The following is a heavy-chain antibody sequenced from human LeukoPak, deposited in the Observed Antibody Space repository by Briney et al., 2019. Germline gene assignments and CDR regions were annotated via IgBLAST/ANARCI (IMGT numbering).Heavy chain of an antibody. J-gene: IGHJ4*02. D-gene: IGHD2-15*01. Sequence: RTGGSLRLSCAASGFTFSSYSMNWVRQAPGKGLEWVSYISSSSSTIYYADSVKGRFTISRDNSKNTLYLQMNSLRAEDTAVYYCAKLAHEYCSGGSCFCDYWGQGTLVTVSS. CDR2: ISSSSSTI. V-gene: IGHV3-48*01. CDR3: AKLAHEYCSGGSCFCDY. CDR1: GFTFSSYS.